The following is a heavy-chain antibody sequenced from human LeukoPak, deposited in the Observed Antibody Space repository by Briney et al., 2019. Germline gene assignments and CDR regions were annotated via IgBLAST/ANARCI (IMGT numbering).Heavy chain of an antibody. J-gene: IGHJ3*02. CDR3: ARDLGGQLANTAEPRDAFDI. Sequence: SETLSLTCTVSGGSISSYYWSWIRQPPGKGLEWIGYIYYSGSTNYNPSLKSRVTISVDTSKNQFSLKLSSVTAADTAVYYCARDLGGQLANTAEPRDAFDIWGQGTMVTVSS. CDR1: GGSISSYY. D-gene: IGHD6-6*01. V-gene: IGHV4-59*01. CDR2: IYYSGST.